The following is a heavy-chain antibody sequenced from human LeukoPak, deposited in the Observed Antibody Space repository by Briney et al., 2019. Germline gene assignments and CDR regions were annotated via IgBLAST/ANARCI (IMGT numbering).Heavy chain of an antibody. CDR2: IKSDGST. CDR3: GRDRNSSYMDV. CDR1: AFTFSTYW. Sequence: GGSLRLSCAASAFTFSTYWMNWVRQAPGKGLVWVSRIKSDGSTIYADSVKGRFTISRDNAKNTLYLQMNSLRAEDTAVYYCGRDRNSSYMDVWGKGTTVIVSS. V-gene: IGHV3-74*01. J-gene: IGHJ6*03.